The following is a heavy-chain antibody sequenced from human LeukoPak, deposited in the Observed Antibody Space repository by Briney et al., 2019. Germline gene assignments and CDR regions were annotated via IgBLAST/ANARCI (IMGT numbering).Heavy chain of an antibody. D-gene: IGHD7-27*01. CDR1: GYTFTSYG. CDR2: ISAYNGNT. Sequence: RASVRVSCTASGYTFTSYGISWVRQAPGQGLEWMGWISAYNGNTNYAQNLQGRVTMTTDTSTNTAYMELKSLRSDDTAVYYCARDRPSEITEDEYYYYGMDGWGQGTTVAVSS. V-gene: IGHV1-18*01. CDR3: ARDRPSEITEDEYYYYGMDG. J-gene: IGHJ6*01.